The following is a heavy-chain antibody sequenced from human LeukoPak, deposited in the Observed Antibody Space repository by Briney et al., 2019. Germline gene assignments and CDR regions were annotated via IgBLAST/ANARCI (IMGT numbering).Heavy chain of an antibody. CDR2: IHTSASS. D-gene: IGHD2-2*01. CDR3: ARYCVSSSCETHAFDL. Sequence: SETLSLTCTVSTDSVSINYWSWIRQPAGKGLEWIGHIHTSASSSYNPSLKSRVTMSVDTSKNQFSLKLSSVTAADTAVYYCARYCVSSSCETHAFDLWGQGTMVTVSS. CDR1: TDSVSINY. V-gene: IGHV4-4*07. J-gene: IGHJ3*01.